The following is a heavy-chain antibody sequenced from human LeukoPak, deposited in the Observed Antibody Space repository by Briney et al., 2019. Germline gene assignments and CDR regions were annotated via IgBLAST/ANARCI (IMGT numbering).Heavy chain of an antibody. D-gene: IGHD1-26*01. Sequence: PAASVKVSCKASGYTFTSYDINWVRQATGQGLEWMGWMNPNSGNTGYAQKFQGRVTMTRNTSISTAYMELSSLRSEDTAVYYCARRKKWELHADYWGQGTLVTVPS. CDR2: MNPNSGNT. J-gene: IGHJ4*02. CDR1: GYTFTSYD. V-gene: IGHV1-8*01. CDR3: ARRKKWELHADY.